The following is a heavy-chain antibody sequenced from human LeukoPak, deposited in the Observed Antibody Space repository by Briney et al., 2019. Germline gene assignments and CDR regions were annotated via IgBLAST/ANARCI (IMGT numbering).Heavy chain of an antibody. Sequence: SETLPLTCTVSGGSISTTNYYWGWIRQPPGRDLEWIGSIYSSGNTYYNPSLESRVTISVDTSKNQLSLKLTSATAADTSVYYCARHSGLRSPFDPWGQGTLVTVSS. D-gene: IGHD3-3*01. J-gene: IGHJ5*02. CDR2: IYSSGNT. CDR3: ARHSGLRSPFDP. CDR1: GGSISTTNYY. V-gene: IGHV4-39*01.